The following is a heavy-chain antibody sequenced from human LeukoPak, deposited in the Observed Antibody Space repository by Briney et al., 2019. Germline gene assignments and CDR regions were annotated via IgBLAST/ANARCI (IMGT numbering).Heavy chain of an antibody. J-gene: IGHJ1*01. V-gene: IGHV4-31*03. D-gene: IGHD6-13*01. CDR3: ARDEAAGAEYFQH. Sequence: PSETLSLTCTVSGGSISSGGYYWSWIRQHPGKGLEWIGYIYYSGSTYYNPSLKSRVTISVDTSKNQFSLKLSSVTAADTAVYYCARDEAAGAEYFQHWGQGTLVTVSS. CDR2: IYYSGST. CDR1: GGSISSGGYY.